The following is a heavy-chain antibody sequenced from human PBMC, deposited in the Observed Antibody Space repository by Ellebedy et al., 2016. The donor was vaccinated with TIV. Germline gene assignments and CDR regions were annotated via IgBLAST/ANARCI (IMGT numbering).Heavy chain of an antibody. CDR2: VNPKTGDT. D-gene: IGHD1/OR15-1a*01. Sequence: AASVKVSCQASGYTSTNYDVHWVRQASGQGLEWMGWVNPKTGDTDCAQKFRGRVTMTRDTPNKTAYLAVTSLKFEDTAVYYFTRGGNKGGYTWFDPWGQGTLVIVSS. CDR3: TRGGNKGGYTWFDP. CDR1: GYTSTNYD. V-gene: IGHV1-8*01. J-gene: IGHJ5*02.